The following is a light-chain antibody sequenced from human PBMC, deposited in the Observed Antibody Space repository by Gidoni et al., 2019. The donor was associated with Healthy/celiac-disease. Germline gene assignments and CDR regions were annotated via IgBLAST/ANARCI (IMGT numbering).Light chain of an antibody. Sequence: EIVMTQSPATLSVSPGERATLSCRASQRASSNLAWYQQKPGQAPRLLIYGASTRATGIPARFSGSGSGTEFTLTISRLQSEDFAVYYCQQYNNWPLTFGPGTKVDIK. J-gene: IGKJ3*01. CDR1: QRASSN. CDR3: QQYNNWPLT. CDR2: GAS. V-gene: IGKV3-15*01.